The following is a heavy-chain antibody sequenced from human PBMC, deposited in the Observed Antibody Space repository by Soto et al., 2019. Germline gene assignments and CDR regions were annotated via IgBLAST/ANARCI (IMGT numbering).Heavy chain of an antibody. J-gene: IGHJ4*02. CDR1: GYTFTGHY. CDR3: GRGRSGQIVVFY. D-gene: IGHD5-12*01. CDR2: IGPESGAT. Sequence: GASVKVSCKASGYTFTGHYIHWVRQAPEQGPEWMGEIGPESGATRYAQKFQGRVTMTRDMSITTVYIELNNLSPDDTAVYYCGRGRSGQIVVFYWGQGTPVTVSS. V-gene: IGHV1-2*02.